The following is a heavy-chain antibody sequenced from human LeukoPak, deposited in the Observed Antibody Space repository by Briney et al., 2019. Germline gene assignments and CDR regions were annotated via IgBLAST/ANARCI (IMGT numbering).Heavy chain of an antibody. CDR2: INPSGRI. CDR3: ARDRHEVSMIMVVMPAVSYYLDV. CDR1: GRPYSCNY. V-gene: IGHV4-34*01. Sequence: SETLSLPCAVYGRPYSCNYWTWIGQATEEALVYIGEINPSGRISYQSPLKSRLTISIDASMNQFSLHMRSLTAADSAVYYCARDRHEVSMIMVVMPAVSYYLDVWGKGTTVTVSS. J-gene: IGHJ6*03. D-gene: IGHD3-22*01.